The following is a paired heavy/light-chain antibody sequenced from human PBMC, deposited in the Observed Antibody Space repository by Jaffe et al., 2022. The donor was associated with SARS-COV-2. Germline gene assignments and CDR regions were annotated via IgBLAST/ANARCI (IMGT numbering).Heavy chain of an antibody. V-gene: IGHV1-3*01. CDR1: GYTFTSYA. D-gene: IGHD3-10*01. Sequence: QVQLVQSGAEVKKPGASVRVSCKASGYTFTSYAILWVRQAPGQRLEWMGWINAGSGSTRSSQKFQGRVTLTRDTSASTAYMELNSLRSEDTAVYYCAKEEDYYGSGSHLNWFDPWGQGTLVTVSS. CDR3: AKEEDYYGSGSHLNWFDP. J-gene: IGHJ5*02. CDR2: INAGSGST.
Light chain of an antibody. V-gene: IGLV1-40*01. CDR2: GYT. CDR3: QSYDSSLSIWV. J-gene: IGLJ3*02. CDR1: DSNIGAGYD. Sequence: QSVLTQPPSVSGAPGQRVTISCTGGDSNIGAGYDVHWYQQVPGTAPKLLIYGYTNRPSGVPDRFSGSKSGTSASLAITGLQAEDETDYYCQSYDSSLSIWVFGGGTKLTVL.